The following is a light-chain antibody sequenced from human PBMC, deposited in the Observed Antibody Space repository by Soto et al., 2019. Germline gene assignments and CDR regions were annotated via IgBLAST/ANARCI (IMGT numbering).Light chain of an antibody. J-gene: IGKJ1*01. CDR2: DVS. CDR3: QQYNSYLVT. CDR1: QNILSW. V-gene: IGKV1-5*01. Sequence: DIQITQSPSTLSGSIGDRVTITCRASQNILSWLAWYQQKQGKAPKLLIYDVSNLESGVPSRFRGSGSDTEFTLPISRLQPDDFATYYCQQYNSYLVTFGQGTKVDIK.